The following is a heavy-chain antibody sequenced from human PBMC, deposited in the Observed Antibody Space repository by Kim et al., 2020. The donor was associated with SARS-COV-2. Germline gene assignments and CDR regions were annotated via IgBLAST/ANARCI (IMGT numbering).Heavy chain of an antibody. CDR2: IIPILGIA. Sequence: SVKVSCKASGGTFSSYAISWVRQAPGQGLEWMGRIIPILGIANYAQKFQGRVTITADKSTSTAYMELSSLRSEDTAVYYCARGPDYYSSSCLGFDYWGQGTLVTVSS. J-gene: IGHJ4*02. D-gene: IGHD6-13*01. CDR3: ARGPDYYSSSCLGFDY. V-gene: IGHV1-69*04. CDR1: GGTFSSYA.